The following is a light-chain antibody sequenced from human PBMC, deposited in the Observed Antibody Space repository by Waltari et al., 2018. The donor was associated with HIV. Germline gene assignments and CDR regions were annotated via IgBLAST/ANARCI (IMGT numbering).Light chain of an antibody. CDR1: SSNIGTNT. V-gene: IGLV1-44*01. CDR2: STN. J-gene: IGLJ2*01. CDR3: ATWDDSLNGLV. Sequence: QSVLTQPPSASGTPGQRVTISCSGSSSNIGTNTVNWYQQLPGTAPRLLIYSTNLRPSGFPDRFSGSKSGTSASLAISGLQSEDEADYYCATWDDSLNGLVFGEGTKLTVL.